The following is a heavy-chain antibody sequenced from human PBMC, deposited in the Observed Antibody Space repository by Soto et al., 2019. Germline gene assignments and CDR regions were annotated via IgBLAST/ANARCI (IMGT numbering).Heavy chain of an antibody. CDR3: ARASMVREFIPYYFAN. CDR2: LLPIFGTA. Sequence: QVQLVQSGAEVKKPGSSVKVSCKASGGAFSTYAIVWVRQAPGQGLEWMGGLLPIFGTATYAQKFQVRVTITADESTSTVYMELSSLRSEDTAVYYCARASMVREFIPYYFANWGQGTLVSVSS. CDR1: GGAFSTYA. V-gene: IGHV1-69*01. J-gene: IGHJ4*02. D-gene: IGHD3-10*01.